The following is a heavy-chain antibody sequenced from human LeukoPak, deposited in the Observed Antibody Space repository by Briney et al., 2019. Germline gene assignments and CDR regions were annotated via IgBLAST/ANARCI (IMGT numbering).Heavy chain of an antibody. CDR2: INYIGST. D-gene: IGHD6-25*01. CDR1: GGSFSNSY. CDR3: ARDPLSANDFDI. J-gene: IGHJ3*02. Sequence: PSETLSLTCTVSGGSFSNSYWNCIRHPPGKGLEWIGYINYIGSTNYNPSLKSRVTISLGTSKNQFSLTLSSVTAADTAVYFCARDPLSANDFDIWGQGTMVTVSS. V-gene: IGHV4-59*01.